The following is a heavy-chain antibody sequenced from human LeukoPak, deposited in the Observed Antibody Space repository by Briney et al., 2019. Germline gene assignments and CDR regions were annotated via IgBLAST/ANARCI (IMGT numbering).Heavy chain of an antibody. CDR2: VNDSGGT. V-gene: IGHV4-34*01. Sequence: SETLSLTCAVYIDSFTNYYWNWIRQTPGKGLEWIGEVNDSGGTNINPSLKSRVTISVDTSKNQFSLKLGSVTAADTAVYYCAREGGSSSSARIDYWGQGTLVTVSS. D-gene: IGHD6-6*01. J-gene: IGHJ4*02. CDR3: AREGGSSSSARIDY. CDR1: IDSFTNYY.